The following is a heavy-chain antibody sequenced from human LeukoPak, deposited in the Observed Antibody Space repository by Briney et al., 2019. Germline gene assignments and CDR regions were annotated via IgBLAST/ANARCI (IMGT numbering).Heavy chain of an antibody. J-gene: IGHJ5*02. V-gene: IGHV4-39*07. Sequence: SETLSLTCTVSGGSISSSSYYWGWIRQPPGKGLEWIGSIYYSGSTYYNPSLKSRVTISVDTSKNQFSLKLSSVTAADTAVYYCARERGSSWYKGLSYWSDPWGQGTLVTVSS. D-gene: IGHD6-13*01. CDR3: ARERGSSWYKGLSYWSDP. CDR1: GGSISSSSYY. CDR2: IYYSGST.